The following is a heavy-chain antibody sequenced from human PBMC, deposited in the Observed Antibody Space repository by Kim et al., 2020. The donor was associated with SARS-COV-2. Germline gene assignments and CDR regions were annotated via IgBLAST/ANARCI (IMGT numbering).Heavy chain of an antibody. Sequence: GESLKISCKGSGYIFSSYWIAWVRQMSGKGLEWMGIIYIGDSDTRYSPSFQGQVTFSADKSISTAYLQWNSLKASDTAMYYCARHPDIAAEPIDYWGQGTLVTVSS. CDR2: IYIGDSDT. CDR3: ARHPDIAAEPIDY. J-gene: IGHJ4*02. V-gene: IGHV5-51*01. D-gene: IGHD6-13*01. CDR1: GYIFSSYW.